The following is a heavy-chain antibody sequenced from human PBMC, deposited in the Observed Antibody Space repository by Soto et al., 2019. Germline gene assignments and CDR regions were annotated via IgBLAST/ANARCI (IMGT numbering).Heavy chain of an antibody. CDR3: AHSRCGGDCLQSYSSHYYYGMDV. V-gene: IGHV2-5*02. Sequence: QITLKESGPSLVKPTQTLTLTCTFSGFSLSTGGVGVGWIRQPPGKAREWLALIYWDDDKRYSPSLRSRLTVTKATSKNQVVLTMTNMDPVDTATYYCAHSRCGGDCLQSYSSHYYYGMDVWGQGTTVTVSS. CDR1: GFSLSTGGVG. D-gene: IGHD2-21*02. CDR2: IYWDDDK. J-gene: IGHJ6*02.